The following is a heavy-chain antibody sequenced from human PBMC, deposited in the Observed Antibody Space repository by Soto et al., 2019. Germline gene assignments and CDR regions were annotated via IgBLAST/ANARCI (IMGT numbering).Heavy chain of an antibody. Sequence: GGSLRLSCAASGFTFKLYTMHWVRQAPGKGLEWVSFCTPSSSSISYADSVEGRFTISRDNARNSLYLQIHNLRAEDTAVYYCARDAASSLDHWGQGTLVTVSS. J-gene: IGHJ4*02. CDR1: GFTFKLYT. D-gene: IGHD6-13*01. V-gene: IGHV3-21*01. CDR3: ARDAASSLDH. CDR2: CTPSSSSI.